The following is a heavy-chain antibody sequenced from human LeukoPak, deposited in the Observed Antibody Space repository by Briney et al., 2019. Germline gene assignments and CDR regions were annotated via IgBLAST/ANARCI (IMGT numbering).Heavy chain of an antibody. V-gene: IGHV3-48*01. D-gene: IGHD2-8*01. CDR3: AKANEDIVLMVYSYYFDY. J-gene: IGHJ4*02. CDR1: GFTFSSYS. CDR2: ISSSSSTI. Sequence: GGSLRLSCAASGFTFSSYSMNWVRQAPGKGLEWVSYISSSSSTIYYADSVKGRFTISRDNAKNSLYLQMNSLRAEDTAVYYCAKANEDIVLMVYSYYFDYWGQGTLVTVSS.